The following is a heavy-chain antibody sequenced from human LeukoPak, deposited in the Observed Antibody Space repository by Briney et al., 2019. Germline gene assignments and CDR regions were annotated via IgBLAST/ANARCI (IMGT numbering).Heavy chain of an antibody. D-gene: IGHD6-13*01. CDR3: ARDRAAGMEGRDWFDP. CDR1: GGSISSYY. J-gene: IGHJ5*02. Sequence: SETLSLTCTVSGGSISSYYLSWIRQPAGKGLEWVGRIYTSGSTNYNPSLKSRVTMSVDTSKNQFSLKLSSVTAADTAVYYCARDRAAGMEGRDWFDPWGQGTLVTVSS. V-gene: IGHV4-4*07. CDR2: IYTSGST.